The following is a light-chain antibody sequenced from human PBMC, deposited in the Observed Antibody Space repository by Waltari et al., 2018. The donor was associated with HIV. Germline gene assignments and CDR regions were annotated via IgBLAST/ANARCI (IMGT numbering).Light chain of an antibody. Sequence: QLVLTQSPSASASLGASVKLTCTLSSGPNSYALAWHQQQPEKGPRYLMKLKSDGSHKKGDGIPDRFSGSSSGAERYLTISSLQSEDEADYYCQTWATGIRVFGGGTKLTVL. CDR3: QTWATGIRV. J-gene: IGLJ3*02. CDR1: SGPNSYA. CDR2: LKSDGSH. V-gene: IGLV4-69*01.